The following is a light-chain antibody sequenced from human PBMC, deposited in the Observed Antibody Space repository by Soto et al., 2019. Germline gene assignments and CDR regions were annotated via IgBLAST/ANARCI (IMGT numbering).Light chain of an antibody. CDR1: QTIDKY. V-gene: IGKV1-39*01. J-gene: IGKJ1*01. Sequence: DIPMTQSPSSLSASVGDSVTITCRASQTIDKYIHWYRHRQGEAPKFLIYGASRLQSGVPSRVTGSESRTDFTLTIPSLQPEDWGPYCCQPSYSSPQPFGEGTQVQI. CDR2: GAS. CDR3: QPSYSSPQP.